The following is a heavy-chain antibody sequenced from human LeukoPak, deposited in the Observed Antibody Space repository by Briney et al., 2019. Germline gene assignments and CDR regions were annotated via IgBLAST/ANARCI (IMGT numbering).Heavy chain of an antibody. CDR1: GYMFTKYY. Sequence: ASVKVSCKASGYMFTKYYIHWVRQAPGQGPEWMGIINPSGGTNYAQKFQGGVTMTRDTSISTAYMELSRPRSDDTAVYYCARGLYYDFWSRYYDAFDIWGQGTMVTVSS. D-gene: IGHD3-3*01. V-gene: IGHV1-2*02. CDR3: ARGLYYDFWSRYYDAFDI. CDR2: INPSGGT. J-gene: IGHJ3*02.